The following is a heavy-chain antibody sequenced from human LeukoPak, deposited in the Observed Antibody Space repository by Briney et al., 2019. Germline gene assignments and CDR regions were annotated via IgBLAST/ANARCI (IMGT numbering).Heavy chain of an antibody. CDR1: GFTFSNFG. V-gene: IGHV3-23*01. D-gene: IGHD1-1*01. J-gene: IGHJ4*02. CDR3: AKQAARGNDQYYFDY. CDR2: ISGRGTVT. Sequence: GGSLRLSCTASGFTFSNFGMSWVRQAPGEGLAWVASISGRGTVTYYADSVKGRLTISRDNSKNTLYLQMNSLRVEDTAVYYCAKQAARGNDQYYFDYWGQGTLVTLSS.